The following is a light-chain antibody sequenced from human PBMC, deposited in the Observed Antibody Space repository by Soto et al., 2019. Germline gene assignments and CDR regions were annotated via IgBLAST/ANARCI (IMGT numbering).Light chain of an antibody. CDR3: QQSYSTPWA. Sequence: DIQMTQSPSSLSASVGDRVTITCRASQSISSYLNWYQQKPGKAPKLLLYAASSLQSGVPSRFSGSGSGTDLTLTISSLQPEDFATYYCQQSYSTPWAFGQGTKVEIK. J-gene: IGKJ1*01. CDR2: AAS. V-gene: IGKV1-39*01. CDR1: QSISSY.